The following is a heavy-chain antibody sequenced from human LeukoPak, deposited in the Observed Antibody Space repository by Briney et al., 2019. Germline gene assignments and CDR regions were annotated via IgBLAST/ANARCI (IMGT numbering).Heavy chain of an antibody. CDR2: IWGGGSNT. J-gene: IGHJ4*02. D-gene: IGHD3-22*01. Sequence: GGSLRLSCAASGFTFSSYAMNWVRQAPGKGLEWVSAIWGGGSNTYYADSVKGRFTISRDNSKNTLYLQMNSLRAEDTAVYYCAKVPTPHYCDSSGYLRGGDYWGQGTLVTVSS. CDR1: GFTFSSYA. CDR3: AKVPTPHYCDSSGYLRGGDY. V-gene: IGHV3-33*06.